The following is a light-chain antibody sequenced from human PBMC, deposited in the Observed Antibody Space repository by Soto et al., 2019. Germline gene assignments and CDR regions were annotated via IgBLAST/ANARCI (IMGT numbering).Light chain of an antibody. Sequence: IVLTQSPGTLSLSPGERATLSCRASQSVSSSYFAWYQQKPGQAPRLLIYGASSRATGIPDRFSGSGSGTDFTLTISRLEPEDFAIYYCQQYGNSPRAFGQGTKVDIK. CDR3: QQYGNSPRA. J-gene: IGKJ1*01. V-gene: IGKV3-20*01. CDR2: GAS. CDR1: QSVSSSY.